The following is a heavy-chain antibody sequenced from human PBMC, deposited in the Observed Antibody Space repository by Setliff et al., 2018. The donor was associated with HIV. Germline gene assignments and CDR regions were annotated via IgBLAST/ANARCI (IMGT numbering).Heavy chain of an antibody. CDR3: AREIYGGNSRPFDY. V-gene: IGHV4-31*03. D-gene: IGHD4-17*01. J-gene: IGHJ4*02. CDR1: GGSISSSSYY. CDR2: IYYSGST. Sequence: SETLSLTCTISGGSISSSSYYWGWIRQHPGKGLEWIGYIYYSGSTYYNPSLKSRVTISVDTSKNQLSLKLSSVTAADTAVYYCAREIYGGNSRPFDYWGQGTLVTVSS.